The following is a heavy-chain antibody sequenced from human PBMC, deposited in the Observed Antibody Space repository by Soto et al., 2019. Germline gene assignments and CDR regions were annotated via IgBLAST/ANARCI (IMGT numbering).Heavy chain of an antibody. J-gene: IGHJ5*02. D-gene: IGHD3-22*01. V-gene: IGHV4-59*01. CDR3: ASSGIVGREVNSWLDP. CDR1: AGSITTSY. CDR2: ISYRGST. Sequence: KPSETLSLTCTVSAGSITTSYWSWIRQPLGKALEWIGYISYRGSTNYNPSLKSRLTISIDTSKSQISLKLTSMTTADTAVYYCASSGIVGREVNSWLDPWGQGTLGTVSS.